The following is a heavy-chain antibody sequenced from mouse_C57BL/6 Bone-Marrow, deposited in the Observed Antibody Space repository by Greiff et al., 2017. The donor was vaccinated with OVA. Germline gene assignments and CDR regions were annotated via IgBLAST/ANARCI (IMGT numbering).Heavy chain of an antibody. CDR3: AFYYGSSYRYFDV. V-gene: IGHV1-39*01. D-gene: IGHD1-1*01. CDR2: INPNYGTT. Sequence: EVQLLQSGPELVKPGASVKISCKASGYTFTDYYINWVKQRPGQGLEWIGVINPNYGTTSYNQKFKGKATLTVDQSSSTAYMQLNSLTSEDSAVYYCAFYYGSSYRYFDVWGTGTTVTVSS. J-gene: IGHJ1*03. CDR1: GYTFTDYY.